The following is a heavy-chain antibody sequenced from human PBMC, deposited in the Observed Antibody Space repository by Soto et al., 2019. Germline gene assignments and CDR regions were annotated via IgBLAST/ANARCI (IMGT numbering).Heavy chain of an antibody. J-gene: IGHJ4*02. CDR1: GFTFSDYY. D-gene: IGHD6-13*01. Sequence: SGGSLRLSCAASGFTFSDYYMSWIRQAPGKGLEWVSYISSSGSTIYYADSVKGRFTISRDNAKNTLYLQMNSLRAEDTAVYYCAKDQFKHSSSHMSSPWYWGQGTLVTISS. CDR3: AKDQFKHSSSHMSSPWY. CDR2: ISSSGSTI. V-gene: IGHV3-11*04.